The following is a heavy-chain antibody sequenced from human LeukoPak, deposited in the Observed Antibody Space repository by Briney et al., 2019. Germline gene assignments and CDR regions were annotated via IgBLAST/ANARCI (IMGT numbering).Heavy chain of an antibody. J-gene: IGHJ4*02. D-gene: IGHD2-2*01. CDR2: INPSGGST. CDR3: ARVPQLLSVGDY. V-gene: IGHV1-46*01. CDR1: GYTFTSYY. Sequence: EFSVYVSCKASGYTFTSYYMHWVRPAPGQGLEWMGIINPSGGSTSYEQKFQGRVAMTRDTSTSTVYMELSSLRSEDTAVYYCARVPQLLSVGDYWGQGTLVTVSS.